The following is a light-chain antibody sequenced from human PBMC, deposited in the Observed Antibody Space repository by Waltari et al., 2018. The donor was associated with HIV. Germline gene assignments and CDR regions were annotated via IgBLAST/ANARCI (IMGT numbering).Light chain of an antibody. CDR1: SSNIGSPH. Sequence: QSVLTQPPSPSGTPGQRVTIPCSGSSSNIGSPHVYLFRQLPGTAPKIVMYRDDQRPSGVPVRFSGSMSGTSASLAISGLRSEDEADYFCATWDDSLSGSVFGGGTKLTVL. V-gene: IGLV1-47*01. CDR2: RDD. J-gene: IGLJ3*02. CDR3: ATWDDSLSGSV.